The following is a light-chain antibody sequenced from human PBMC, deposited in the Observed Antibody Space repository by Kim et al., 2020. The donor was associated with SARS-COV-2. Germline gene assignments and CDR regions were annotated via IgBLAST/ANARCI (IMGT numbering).Light chain of an antibody. CDR2: AAS. CDR3: QQSYSTPYN. CDR1: QGISSY. J-gene: IGKJ2*01. Sequence: SASAADRVNITCRASQGISSYLNWYQQKPGKAPKRLIYAASSVQSGVPSRFSGSRSGTDFPLTISSLQPEDFATYYCQQSYSTPYNFGQGTKLEI. V-gene: IGKV1-39*01.